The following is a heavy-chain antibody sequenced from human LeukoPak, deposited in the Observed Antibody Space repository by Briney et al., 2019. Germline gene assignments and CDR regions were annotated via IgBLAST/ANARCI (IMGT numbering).Heavy chain of an antibody. D-gene: IGHD3-10*01. V-gene: IGHV3-48*02. Sequence: GGSLRLSCAASGFIFTDYSINWVRQAPGKGLEWISYIDKTSSNIYYADSVKGRFTISRDNAKNSLYLQMNSLRDEDTAVYYCARDLSSVPTRWGQGTLVTVSS. J-gene: IGHJ4*02. CDR3: ARDLSSVPTR. CDR1: GFIFTDYS. CDR2: IDKTSSNI.